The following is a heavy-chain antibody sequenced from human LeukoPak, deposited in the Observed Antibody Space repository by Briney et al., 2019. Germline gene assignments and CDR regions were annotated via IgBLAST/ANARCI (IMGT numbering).Heavy chain of an antibody. CDR2: IYPGDSDT. D-gene: IGHD3-22*01. V-gene: IGHV5-51*01. J-gene: IGHJ4*02. CDR3: ARGQGDSSGYYSFDY. CDR1: GYSFNSYW. Sequence: GASLKISCKGSGYSFNSYWIGWVRQMPGKGLEWMGIIYPGDSDTRYSPSFQGQVTISADKSISTAYLQWSSLKASDTAMYYCARGQGDSSGYYSFDYWGQGTLVTVSS.